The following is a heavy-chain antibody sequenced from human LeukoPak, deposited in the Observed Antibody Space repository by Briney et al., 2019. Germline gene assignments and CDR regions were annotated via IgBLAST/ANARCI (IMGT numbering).Heavy chain of an antibody. CDR1: GFTFSDYY. CDR2: ISSSGSTI. V-gene: IGHV3-11*01. D-gene: IGHD2-2*01. CDR3: ARDTTLVVPAATLDY. J-gene: IGHJ4*02. Sequence: GGSLRLSCAASGFTFSDYYMSWIRQAPGKGLEWVSYISSSGSTIYYADSVKGRFTISRDNAKNSLYLQMNSLRAEDTAVYYCARDTTLVVPAATLDYWGQGTLVTVSS.